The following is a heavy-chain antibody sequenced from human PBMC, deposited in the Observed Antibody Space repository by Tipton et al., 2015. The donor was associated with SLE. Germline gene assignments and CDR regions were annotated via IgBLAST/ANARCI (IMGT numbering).Heavy chain of an antibody. D-gene: IGHD5-18*01. Sequence: TLSLTCTVSGGSISSSSYYWGWIRQPPGKGLEWIGSIYYSGSTYYNPSLKSRVTISVDTSKNQFSLKLSSVTAADTAVYYCARHMGRGYSYGTDAFDIWGQGTMVTVSS. J-gene: IGHJ3*02. CDR1: GGSISSSSYY. V-gene: IGHV4-39*01. CDR2: IYYSGST. CDR3: ARHMGRGYSYGTDAFDI.